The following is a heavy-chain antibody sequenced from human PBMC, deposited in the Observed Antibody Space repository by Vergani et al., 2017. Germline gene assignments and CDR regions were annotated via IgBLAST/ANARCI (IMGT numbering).Heavy chain of an antibody. D-gene: IGHD5-24*01. CDR3: ARGDGYNPPPVVYGMDV. J-gene: IGHJ6*02. Sequence: QLQLQESGPGLVKPSETLSLTCTVSGGSISSSSYYWGWIRQPPGKGLEWIGEINHSGSTNYNPSLKSRVTISVDTSKNQFSLKLSSVTAADTAVYYCARGDGYNPPPVVYGMDVWGQGTTVTVSS. CDR1: GGSISSSSYY. V-gene: IGHV4-39*07. CDR2: INHSGST.